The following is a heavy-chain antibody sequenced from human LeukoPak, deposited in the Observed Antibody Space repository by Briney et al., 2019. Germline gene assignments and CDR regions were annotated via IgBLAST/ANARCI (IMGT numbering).Heavy chain of an antibody. CDR2: ISYDGTNK. CDR3: ATARDTRSGNYYYAMDV. J-gene: IGHJ6*02. Sequence: TGGSLRLSCAASGFTLSDSALHWVRQAPGKGLEWVTIISYDGTNKYYADSVKGRFTISRDNSKNTLNLQMNSLGTEDTAVYYCATARDTRSGNYYYAMDVWGQGTTVTVSS. D-gene: IGHD3-22*01. V-gene: IGHV3-30-3*01. CDR1: GFTLSDSA.